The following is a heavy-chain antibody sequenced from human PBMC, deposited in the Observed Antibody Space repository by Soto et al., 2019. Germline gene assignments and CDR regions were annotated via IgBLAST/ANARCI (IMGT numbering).Heavy chain of an antibody. CDR3: TREQTSKVVTQ. Sequence: PSETLSLTCTVSGGSMSNYYWSWIRQPPGKGLEWIGCVYYSGSTNYNPSLESRVTISVDTSKNQFSLKLSSVTAADTAVYYCTREQTSKVVTQWGQGTLVPVSS. V-gene: IGHV4-59*01. J-gene: IGHJ4*02. CDR1: GGSMSNYY. CDR2: VYYSGST. D-gene: IGHD2-15*01.